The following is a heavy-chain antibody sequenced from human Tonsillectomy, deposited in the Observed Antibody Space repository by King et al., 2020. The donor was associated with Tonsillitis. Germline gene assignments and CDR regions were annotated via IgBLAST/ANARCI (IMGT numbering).Heavy chain of an antibody. CDR1: GGSISSYY. Sequence: QLQESGPGLVKPSETLSLTCTVSGGSISSYYWSWIRQPPGKGLEWIGYISYTGSTNYNPSLKSRVTISVDTSKNHFSLKLSFVTAADTAVYYCARAQAMDVWGKGTTVTVSS. CDR3: ARAQAMDV. J-gene: IGHJ6*04. V-gene: IGHV4-59*01. CDR2: ISYTGST.